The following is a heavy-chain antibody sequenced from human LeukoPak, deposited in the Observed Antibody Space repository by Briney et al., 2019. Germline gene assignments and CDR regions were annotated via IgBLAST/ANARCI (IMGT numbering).Heavy chain of an antibody. CDR2: IYYSGST. Sequence: SETLSLTCTVSGGSISSGGYYWSWIRQHPGKGLEWIGYIYYSGSTYYNPSLKSRVTISVDTSKNQFSLKLSSVTAADTGVYYCARAPRRKITGGLWEVRGEGPDAFDIWGQGTMVTVSS. J-gene: IGHJ3*02. D-gene: IGHD3-10*01. CDR1: GGSISSGGYY. V-gene: IGHV4-31*03. CDR3: ARAPRRKITGGLWEVRGEGPDAFDI.